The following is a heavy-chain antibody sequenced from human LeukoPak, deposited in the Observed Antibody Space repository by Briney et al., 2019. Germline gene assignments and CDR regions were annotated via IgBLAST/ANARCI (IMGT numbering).Heavy chain of an antibody. CDR2: IYIGGST. Sequence: GGSLRLSCAASGFTVSSNYMSWVRQAPGKGLEWVSVIYIGGSTYYADSVKGRFAISRDNSKNTLYLQMNSLRAEDTAVYYCARDRREYSGNYFDYWGQGTLVTVSS. CDR3: ARDRREYSGNYFDY. V-gene: IGHV3-53*01. D-gene: IGHD1-26*01. CDR1: GFTVSSNY. J-gene: IGHJ4*02.